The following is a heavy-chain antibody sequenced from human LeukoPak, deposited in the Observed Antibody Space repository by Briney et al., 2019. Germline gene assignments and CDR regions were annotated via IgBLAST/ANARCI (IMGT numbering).Heavy chain of an antibody. CDR1: GYTFTGYY. CDR3: ARESELVGELRYFDWHTPWYFDY. Sequence: ASVKVSCKASGYTFTGYYMHWVRQAPGQGLEWMGWINPNSGGTNYAQKFQGRVTMTRDTSISTAYMELSRLRSDDTAVYYCARESELVGELRYFDWHTPWYFDYWGQGTPVTVSS. D-gene: IGHD3-9*01. CDR2: INPNSGGT. V-gene: IGHV1-2*02. J-gene: IGHJ4*02.